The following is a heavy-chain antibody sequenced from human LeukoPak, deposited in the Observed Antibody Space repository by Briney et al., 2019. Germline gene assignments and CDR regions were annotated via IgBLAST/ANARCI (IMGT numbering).Heavy chain of an antibody. CDR3: ARALYDYVWGSYRPHWFDP. J-gene: IGHJ5*02. D-gene: IGHD3-16*02. V-gene: IGHV4-30-4*01. Sequence: PSQTLSLTCTVSGGSISSGDYYWSWIRQPPGKGLEWIGYIYYSGSTYYNPSLKSRVTISVDTSKNQFSLKLSSVTAADTAVYYCARALYDYVWGSYRPHWFDPWGQGTLVTVSS. CDR1: GGSISSGDYY. CDR2: IYYSGST.